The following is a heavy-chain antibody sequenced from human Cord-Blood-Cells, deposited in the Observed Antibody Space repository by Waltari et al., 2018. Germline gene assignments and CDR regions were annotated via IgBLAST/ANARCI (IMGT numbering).Heavy chain of an antibody. CDR1: GFSLSTSGVG. Sequence: QITLKESGPTLVKPTQTLTLTCTFSGFSLSTSGVGVGWICQPPGTALEWLALIYWNDGKRYSPSLKSRLTITKDTSKTQVVLTMTNMDPVDTATYYCAHSGYSSSSHYYYYYMDVWGKGTTVTVSS. J-gene: IGHJ6*03. CDR3: AHSGYSSSSHYYYYYMDV. V-gene: IGHV2-5*01. CDR2: IYWNDGK. D-gene: IGHD6-6*01.